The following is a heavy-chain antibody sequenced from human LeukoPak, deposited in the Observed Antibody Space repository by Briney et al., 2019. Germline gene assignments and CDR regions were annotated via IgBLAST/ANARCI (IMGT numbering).Heavy chain of an antibody. J-gene: IGHJ6*02. CDR1: GGSFGGYY. Sequence: SETLSLTCAVYGGSFGGYYWSWIRQPPGKGLEWIGEINHSGSTNYNPSLKSRVTISVDTSKNQFSLKLSSVTAADTAVYYCARWPDCSSTSRYAPPEIYGMDVWGQGTTVTVSS. V-gene: IGHV4-34*01. D-gene: IGHD2-2*01. CDR3: ARWPDCSSTSRYAPPEIYGMDV. CDR2: INHSGST.